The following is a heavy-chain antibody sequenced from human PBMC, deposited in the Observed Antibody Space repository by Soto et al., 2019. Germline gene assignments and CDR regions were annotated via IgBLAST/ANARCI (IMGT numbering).Heavy chain of an antibody. Sequence: PGGSLRLSCAASGFTFSSYDMHWVRQATGKGLEWVSAIGTAGDTYYPGSVKGRFTISRENAKNSLYLQMNSLRAGDTAVYFCARACTVTTHRDYYYMDVWGKGTTVTVSS. D-gene: IGHD4-17*01. J-gene: IGHJ6*03. CDR2: IGTAGDT. CDR1: GFTFSSYD. CDR3: ARACTVTTHRDYYYMDV. V-gene: IGHV3-13*01.